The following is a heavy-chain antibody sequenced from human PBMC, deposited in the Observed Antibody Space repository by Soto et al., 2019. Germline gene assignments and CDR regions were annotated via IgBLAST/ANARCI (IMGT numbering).Heavy chain of an antibody. CDR3: ARDYHTAYFYDKRGFV. Sequence: EVQLVESGGGLVQPGGSLRLSCSVSGFTFSTYCMNWVRQAPGKGLEWVSYISGTGNTIHYADSVKGRFTISSDNVQNSLFLQMNSLRDEDTAGYYWARDYHTAYFYDKRGFVWGRGTTVTVSS. D-gene: IGHD3-22*01. CDR2: ISGTGNTI. CDR1: GFTFSTYC. J-gene: IGHJ6*02. V-gene: IGHV3-48*02.